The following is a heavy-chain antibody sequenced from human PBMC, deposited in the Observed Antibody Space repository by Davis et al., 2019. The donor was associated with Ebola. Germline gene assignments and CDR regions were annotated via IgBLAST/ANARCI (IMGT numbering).Heavy chain of an antibody. D-gene: IGHD3-22*01. Sequence: GESLKISCAASGFTFSAYHMNWVRQAPGKGLEWVANIRDSEVTYYADSVKGRFTISRDNSKSTLYLKMDSLRAEDTALYYCAKEPSSGYAFDIWGQGTMVTVSS. CDR2: IRDSEVT. CDR1: GFTFSAYH. J-gene: IGHJ3*02. V-gene: IGHV3-23*01. CDR3: AKEPSSGYAFDI.